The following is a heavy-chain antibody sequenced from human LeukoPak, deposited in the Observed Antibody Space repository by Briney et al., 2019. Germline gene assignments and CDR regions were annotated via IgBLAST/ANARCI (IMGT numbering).Heavy chain of an antibody. J-gene: IGHJ4*02. CDR1: GFTFSNYW. CDR3: AKALSSSRSALEDRPFDY. V-gene: IGHV3-7*01. CDR2: IRHDGSVK. Sequence: GGSLRLSCAASGFTFSNYWMSWVRQAPGEGLEWVASIRHDGSVKYYVDSVKGRFTISRDNAKNSLYLQMNSLRADDTALYYCAKALSSSRSALEDRPFDYWGQGTLVTVSP. D-gene: IGHD6-13*01.